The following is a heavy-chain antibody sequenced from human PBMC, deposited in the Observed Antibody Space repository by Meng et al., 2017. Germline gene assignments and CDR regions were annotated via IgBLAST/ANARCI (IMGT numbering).Heavy chain of an antibody. Sequence: LSNAGTSGKVSWKSSGKYLTSFAMNWVGQAPGQGLEWMGWINPNTGNPTYAQGFTGRFVFSLDTSVSTAYLQISSLKAEDTAVYYCARVPQGPLERRDGYKNLYDYWGQGTLVTVSS. CDR1: GKYLTSFA. CDR2: INPNTGNP. CDR3: ARVPQGPLERRDGYKNLYDY. V-gene: IGHV7-4-1*02. J-gene: IGHJ4*02. D-gene: IGHD5-24*01.